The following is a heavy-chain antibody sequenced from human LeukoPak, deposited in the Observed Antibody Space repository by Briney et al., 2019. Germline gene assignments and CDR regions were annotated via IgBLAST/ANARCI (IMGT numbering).Heavy chain of an antibody. CDR2: ISGSGGST. J-gene: IGHJ6*03. CDR1: GFTFSSYA. D-gene: IGHD1-26*01. V-gene: IGHV3-23*01. CDR3: ARRSPGTSSLFYYYMDV. Sequence: PGGSLRLSCAASGFTFSSYAMSWVRQAPGKGLEWVSAISGSGGSTYYADSVKGRFTISRDNAKNSLYLQMNTLQAEDTAVYYCARRSPGTSSLFYYYMDVWGKGTTVTVSS.